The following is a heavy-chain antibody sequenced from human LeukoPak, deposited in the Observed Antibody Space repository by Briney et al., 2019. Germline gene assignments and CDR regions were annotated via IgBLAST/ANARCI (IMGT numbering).Heavy chain of an antibody. CDR1: GFTFSSYA. Sequence: GGSLRLSCAASGFTFSSYAMHWVRQAPGKGLEWVAVVSYDGSNKYYADSVKGRFTISRDNSKNTLYLQMNSLRAEDTAAYYCARARGPGGGSGSRNWFDPWGQGPLVTVSS. J-gene: IGHJ5*02. D-gene: IGHD3-10*01. CDR3: ARARGPGGGSGSRNWFDP. V-gene: IGHV3-30*04. CDR2: VSYDGSNK.